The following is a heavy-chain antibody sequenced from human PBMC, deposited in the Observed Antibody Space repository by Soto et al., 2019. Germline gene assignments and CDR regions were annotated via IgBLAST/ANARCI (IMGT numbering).Heavy chain of an antibody. CDR3: ATGGRDAFDI. CDR2: IYYRAST. Sequence: SETLSLTCTVSGGSISSYSWSWIRQPPGQGLELLGYIYYRASTNYNPSLKSRVTISVDRTKNQLSLKLSSVTDADTAVYYCATGGRDAFDIGRQGTMVTVSS. J-gene: IGHJ3*02. D-gene: IGHD3-16*01. CDR1: GGSISSYS. V-gene: IGHV4-59*01.